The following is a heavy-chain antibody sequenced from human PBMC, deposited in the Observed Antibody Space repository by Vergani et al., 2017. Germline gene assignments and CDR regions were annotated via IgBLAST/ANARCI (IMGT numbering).Heavy chain of an antibody. D-gene: IGHD3-9*01. CDR3: ARAGYDILTGYYEYYCDY. J-gene: IGHJ4*02. V-gene: IGHV1-69*02. Sequence: QVQLVQSGAEVKKPGSSVKVSCKASGGTFSSYTISWVRQAPGQGLEWMGRIIPILGIANYAQKFQGRVTITADKSTSTAYMELSSLRSEDTAVYYCARAGYDILTGYYEYYCDYWGQGTLVTVSS. CDR2: IIPILGIA. CDR1: GGTFSSYT.